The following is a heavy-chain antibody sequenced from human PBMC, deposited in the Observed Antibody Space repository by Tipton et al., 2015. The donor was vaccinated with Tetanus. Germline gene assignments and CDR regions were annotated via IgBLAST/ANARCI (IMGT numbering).Heavy chain of an antibody. CDR3: AKVAVAGGNWYVDV. D-gene: IGHD2-15*01. CDR2: MYYTGTT. CDR1: GGSMSINGFY. J-gene: IGHJ2*01. Sequence: TLSLTCTVSGGSMSINGFYWSWIRQHPLKGLEWLGYMYYTGTTDYHPSLKSRVVMSLDTSKNQFFLNVTSVTAADTAVYYCAKVAVAGGNWYVDVWGRGTLV. V-gene: IGHV4-31*03.